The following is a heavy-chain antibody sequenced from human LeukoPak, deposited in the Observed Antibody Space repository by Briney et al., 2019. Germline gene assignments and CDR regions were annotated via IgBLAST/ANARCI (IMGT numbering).Heavy chain of an antibody. V-gene: IGHV1-46*01. CDR2: INPSGGST. CDR3: ARDYSGEWEQLTGWWFDP. J-gene: IGHJ5*02. Sequence: ASVKVSCKASEYTFTNYYIHWVRQAPGQGLEWMGVINPSGGSTSYAQKFQGRVTMTRDTSTSTVYMELSDLRPEDTAVYYCARDYSGEWEQLTGWWFDPWGQGTLVIVSS. CDR1: EYTFTNYY. D-gene: IGHD1-26*01.